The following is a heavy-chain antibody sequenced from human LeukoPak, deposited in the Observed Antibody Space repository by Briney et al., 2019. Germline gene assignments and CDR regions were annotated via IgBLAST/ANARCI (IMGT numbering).Heavy chain of an antibody. CDR2: ISGSGYST. V-gene: IGHV3-23*01. CDR1: GFSFSTYA. Sequence: GGSLRLSCAASGFSFSTYAMNWVRQAPGKGLEWVSGISGSGYSTYYADSVKGRVTISRDNSKDTLYLQLNSLRAEDTAVYYCATTYFYDNSGSYYFDYWGQGTLVTVFS. D-gene: IGHD3-22*01. J-gene: IGHJ4*02. CDR3: ATTYFYDNSGSYYFDY.